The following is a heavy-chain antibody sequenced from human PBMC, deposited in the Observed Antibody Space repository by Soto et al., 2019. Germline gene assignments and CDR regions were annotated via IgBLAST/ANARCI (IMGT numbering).Heavy chain of an antibody. D-gene: IGHD2-2*01. CDR2: ISSSGSTI. CDR3: ARDTHIVLVPAASDY. J-gene: IGHJ4*02. V-gene: IGHV3-11*01. CDR1: GFIFSDYY. Sequence: QVQLVESGGGLVKPGGSLRLSCAASGFIFSDYYMSWIRQAPGKGLVRVSYISSSGSTIYYADSVKGRFTISRDNAKNSLYLQMNSLRAEDTAVYYCARDTHIVLVPAASDYWGQGTLVTVSS.